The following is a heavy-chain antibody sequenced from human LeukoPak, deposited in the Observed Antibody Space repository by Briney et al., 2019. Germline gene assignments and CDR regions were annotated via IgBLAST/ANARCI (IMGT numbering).Heavy chain of an antibody. D-gene: IGHD2-15*01. J-gene: IGHJ4*02. Sequence: SETLSLTCVVSGDPISSGDWWSWVRQPPGKGLEWIGEIYHSGDVNYNPSLKSRVTISADKSKNQFSLKLGSVTAADTAVYYCARLCSGDSCSSYFAYWSQGTLVTVSS. V-gene: IGHV4/OR15-8*01. CDR3: ARLCSGDSCSSYFAY. CDR1: GDPISSGDW. CDR2: IYHSGDV.